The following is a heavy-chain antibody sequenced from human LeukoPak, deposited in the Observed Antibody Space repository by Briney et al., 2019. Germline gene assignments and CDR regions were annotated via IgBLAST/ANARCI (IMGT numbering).Heavy chain of an antibody. Sequence: SETLSLACTVSGGSISSSSYYWGWIRQPPGKGLEWIGSIYYSGTTYYNPSLKSRVTISVDTSKNQFSLKLSSVTAADTAVYYCAGENTFGGVIVLPSSFDYWGQGTLVTVSS. CDR2: IYYSGTT. V-gene: IGHV4-39*01. CDR1: GGSISSSSYY. CDR3: AGENTFGGVIVLPSSFDY. J-gene: IGHJ4*02. D-gene: IGHD3-16*02.